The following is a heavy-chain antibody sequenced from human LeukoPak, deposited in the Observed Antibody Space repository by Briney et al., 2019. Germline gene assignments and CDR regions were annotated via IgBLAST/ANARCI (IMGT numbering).Heavy chain of an antibody. J-gene: IGHJ4*02. CDR3: AREPNVDTAMVRYFDY. Sequence: GGSLRLSCAASGFTFSSYSMNWVRQAPGKGLEWVSYISSSSTTINYADSVKGRFTISRDNSKNTLYLQMNSLRAEDTAVYYCAREPNVDTAMVRYFDYWGQGTLVTVSS. D-gene: IGHD5-18*01. CDR2: ISSSSTTI. V-gene: IGHV3-48*01. CDR1: GFTFSSYS.